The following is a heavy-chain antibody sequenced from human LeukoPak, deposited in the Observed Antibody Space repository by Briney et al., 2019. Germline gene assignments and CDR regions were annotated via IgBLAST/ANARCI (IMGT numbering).Heavy chain of an antibody. CDR2: IHPNGRDT. D-gene: IGHD3-10*01. J-gene: IGHJ4*02. CDR3: SAHYGPGPV. Sequence: AASVKVSCRASGYTFIDHHILWVLQAPGQGLEWMGWIHPNGRDTQYAQKFQDRMTMTTDTSITTAYMERHSVTSDDTAVYYCSAHYGPGPVWGQGTLITASS. CDR1: GYTFIDHH. V-gene: IGHV1-2*02.